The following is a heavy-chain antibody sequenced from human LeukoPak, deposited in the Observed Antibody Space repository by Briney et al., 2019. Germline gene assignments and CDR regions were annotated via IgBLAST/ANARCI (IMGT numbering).Heavy chain of an antibody. Sequence: PGGSLRLSCAASGFTFSSYEMNWVRQAPGKGLEWVSYISSSGSTIYYADSVKGRFTISRDNAKDSLYLQMNSLRAEDTAVYYCARTRSGAVAGPSGFDYWGQGTLVTVSS. CDR1: GFTFSSYE. V-gene: IGHV3-48*03. D-gene: IGHD6-19*01. CDR3: ARTRSGAVAGPSGFDY. CDR2: ISSSGSTI. J-gene: IGHJ4*02.